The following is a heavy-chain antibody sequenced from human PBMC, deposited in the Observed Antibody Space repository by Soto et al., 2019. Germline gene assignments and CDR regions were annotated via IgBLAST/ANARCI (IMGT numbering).Heavy chain of an antibody. Sequence: ASVKVSCKASGYTFTSYYMHWVRQAPGQGLEWMGIINPSGGSTSYAQKFQGRVTMTRDTSTSTVYMELSSLRSEDTAVYYCATKLGYCSGGSCEFDYWGQGTLVTVSS. D-gene: IGHD2-15*01. CDR3: ATKLGYCSGGSCEFDY. V-gene: IGHV1-46*03. J-gene: IGHJ4*02. CDR2: INPSGGST. CDR1: GYTFTSYY.